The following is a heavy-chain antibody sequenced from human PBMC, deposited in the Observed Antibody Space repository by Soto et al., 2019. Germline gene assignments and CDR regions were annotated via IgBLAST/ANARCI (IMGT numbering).Heavy chain of an antibody. CDR3: AHSIANSGYCSNGVCYNNWFDP. CDR2: IYWDDDK. V-gene: IGHV2-5*02. J-gene: IGHJ5*02. CDR1: GISLSTSGVG. D-gene: IGHD2-8*01. Sequence: SGPTLVNPTQTLTLTCTFSGISLSTSGVGVGWIRQPPGKALEWLALIYWDDDKRYSPSLKRRLTITKDTSKNHVVLTMTNMDPVDTATYYCAHSIANSGYCSNGVCYNNWFDPWGQGTLVTVSS.